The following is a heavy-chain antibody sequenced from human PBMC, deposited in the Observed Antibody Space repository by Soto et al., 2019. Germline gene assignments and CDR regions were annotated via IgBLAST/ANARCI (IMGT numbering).Heavy chain of an antibody. CDR1: GGSISSGGYY. Sequence: PSETLSLTCTVSGGSISSGGYYWSWIRQHPGKGLEWIGYTYYSGSTYYNPSLKSRVTISVDTSKIQFSLTLSSVTAADTAVYYCARAGGYCSGGSRYRDAFDIWGQGTMVTVSS. J-gene: IGHJ3*02. V-gene: IGHV4-31*03. CDR3: ARAGGYCSGGSRYRDAFDI. D-gene: IGHD2-15*01. CDR2: TYYSGST.